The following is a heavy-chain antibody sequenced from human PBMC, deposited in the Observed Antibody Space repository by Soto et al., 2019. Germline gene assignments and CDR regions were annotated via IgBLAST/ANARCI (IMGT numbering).Heavy chain of an antibody. V-gene: IGHV3-23*01. CDR1: GFTFSSYA. D-gene: IGHD2-8*01. J-gene: IGHJ4*02. CDR2: ISGTGGST. Sequence: EVQLLESGGGLVQPGGSLRLSCAASGFTFSSYAMSWVRQAPGKGLEWVSAISGTGGSTYYTDSVKGRFNISRDNSKITLYLQMNSLRAEDTAVYYCAKDLGSNGVWGFDYWGQGTLVIVSS. CDR3: AKDLGSNGVWGFDY.